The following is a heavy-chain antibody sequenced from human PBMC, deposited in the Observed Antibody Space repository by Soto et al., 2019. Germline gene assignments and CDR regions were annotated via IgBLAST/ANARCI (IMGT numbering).Heavy chain of an antibody. CDR3: ARLHRDSSVRPLEY. V-gene: IGHV1-8*01. CDR2: MIPNSGNT. D-gene: IGHD3-22*01. CDR1: GYTFTNYN. J-gene: IGHJ4*02. Sequence: QVQLVQSGAEVKKPGASVKVSCKASGYTFTNYNINWVRQAPGQGIEWMGWMIPNSGNTGFAQKFQGRVTMTRNTSISTAYIELSSLRSEDTAVYYGARLHRDSSVRPLEYWGQGTLVIVSS.